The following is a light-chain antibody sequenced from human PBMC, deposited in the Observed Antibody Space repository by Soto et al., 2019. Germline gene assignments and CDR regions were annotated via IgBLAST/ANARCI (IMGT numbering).Light chain of an antibody. V-gene: IGLV1-44*01. Sequence: QSVVTQPPSASGTPGQRVTISCSGSSSNIGSNTVNWYQQFPGTAPKLLIYSNNQRPSGVPDRFSGSKSGTSASLAISGLQSEDEADYYCAAWDDSLNGWVFGGGTKLTDL. CDR2: SNN. J-gene: IGLJ3*02. CDR3: AAWDDSLNGWV. CDR1: SSNIGSNT.